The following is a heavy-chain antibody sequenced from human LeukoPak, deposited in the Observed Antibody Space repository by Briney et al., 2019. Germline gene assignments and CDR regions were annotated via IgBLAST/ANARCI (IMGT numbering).Heavy chain of an antibody. CDR1: GFTFDDYG. Sequence: PGGSLILSCAASGFTFDDYGMSWVRQAPGKGLEWVSGINWSGGSTGYADSVKGRFTISRDNAKNSLYLQVNSLRAEDTALYYCARGSSGCYDEHDCWGQGTLVTVSS. CDR3: ARGSSGCYDEHDC. J-gene: IGHJ4*02. CDR2: INWSGGST. V-gene: IGHV3-20*04. D-gene: IGHD3-22*01.